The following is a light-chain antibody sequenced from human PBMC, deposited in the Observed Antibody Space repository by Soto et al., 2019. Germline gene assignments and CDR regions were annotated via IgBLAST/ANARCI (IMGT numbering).Light chain of an antibody. V-gene: IGKV3-11*01. CDR2: DGF. CDR1: QSVNTY. Sequence: IVLTQSPATLSLSPGEGATLSCRASQSVNTYLAWYQQKPGQAPRLLIYDGFNRATGIPARFSGSGSGTDFTLTISSLEPEDFAVYYCQQGGSFGGGTKVEL. CDR3: QQGGS. J-gene: IGKJ4*01.